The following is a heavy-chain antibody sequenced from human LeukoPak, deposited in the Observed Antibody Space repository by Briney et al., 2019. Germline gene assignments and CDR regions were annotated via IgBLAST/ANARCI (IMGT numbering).Heavy chain of an antibody. Sequence: ASVKVSCKASGGTFSSYAISWVRQAPGQGLEWMGGIIPIFGTANYAQKFQGRVTITTDESTSTAYMELSSLRSEDTAVYYCATAGYSGYDLDYWGQGTLVTVSS. CDR2: IIPIFGTA. CDR1: GGTFSSYA. J-gene: IGHJ4*02. CDR3: ATAGYSGYDLDY. V-gene: IGHV1-69*05. D-gene: IGHD5-12*01.